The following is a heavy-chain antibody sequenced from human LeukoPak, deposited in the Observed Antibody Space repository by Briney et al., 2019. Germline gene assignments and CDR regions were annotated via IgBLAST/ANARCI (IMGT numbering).Heavy chain of an antibody. J-gene: IGHJ4*02. D-gene: IGHD5-24*01. CDR3: ARDRRWLQYSDY. CDR1: GFTFSSYA. CDR2: ISYDGSNK. V-gene: IGHV3-30*04. Sequence: GGSLRLSCAASGFTFSSYAMHWVRQAPGKGLDGVAVISYDGSNKYYADSVKGRFTISRDNSKNTLYLEMNSLRPEDTAVYYCARDRRWLQYSDYWGQGTLVTVSS.